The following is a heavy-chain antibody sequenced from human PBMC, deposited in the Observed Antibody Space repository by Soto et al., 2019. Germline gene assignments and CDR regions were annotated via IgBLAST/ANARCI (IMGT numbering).Heavy chain of an antibody. D-gene: IGHD4-17*01. CDR2: THQSGRT. J-gene: IGHJ4*02. V-gene: IGHV4-4*02. Sequence: QVQLQESGPGLVKPSGTLSLTCTVSGGSMSSSNWWNWVRQTPGKGLEWIGETHQSGRTNYNPSLESRVTISVDKSKNRFSLNLSSVTAADTAVYYCARSEATVLDSWGQGTLVTVSS. CDR1: GGSMSSSNW. CDR3: ARSEATVLDS.